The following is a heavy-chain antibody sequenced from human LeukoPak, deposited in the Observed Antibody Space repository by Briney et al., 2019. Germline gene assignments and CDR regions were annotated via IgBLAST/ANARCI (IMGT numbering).Heavy chain of an antibody. J-gene: IGHJ4*02. CDR1: GFPFSSYW. CDR2: IKQDGSEK. V-gene: IGHV3-7*01. CDR3: ARDKGGYSYGYDY. D-gene: IGHD5-18*01. Sequence: GGSLRLSCAASGFPFSSYWVTWVRQAPGKGREWVANIKQDGSEKHYVDSVKGRFTISRDNAKNSLYLQMNSLRAEDTAVYYCARDKGGYSYGYDYWGQGTLVTVSS.